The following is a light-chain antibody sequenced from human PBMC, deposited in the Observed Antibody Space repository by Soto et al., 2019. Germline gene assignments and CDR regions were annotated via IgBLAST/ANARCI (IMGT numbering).Light chain of an antibody. J-gene: IGLJ1*01. CDR2: EVS. CDR3: SSYAGSNNYV. CDR1: GSDIGRSDF. V-gene: IGLV2-8*01. Sequence: QSVLTQPASVSGSPGQSITISCTGTGSDIGRSDFVSWFQQLPGSVPKLMIYEVSKRPSGVPDRFSGSKSGNTASLTVSGLQAEDEADYYCSSYAGSNNYVFGTGTKLTVL.